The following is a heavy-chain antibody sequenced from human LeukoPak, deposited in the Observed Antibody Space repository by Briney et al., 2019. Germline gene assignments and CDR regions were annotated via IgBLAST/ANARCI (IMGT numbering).Heavy chain of an antibody. J-gene: IGHJ4*02. D-gene: IGHD2-8*01. V-gene: IGHV3-21*01. Sequence: GGSLRLSCAASGFSFSSYSMNWVRQAPGKGLEWVSSISSSSSYIYYADSVKGRFTISRDNAKNSLYLQMNSLRAEDSAVYFFTNDGSAGPYFDYWGQGTLVTVSS. CDR3: TNDGSAGPYFDY. CDR2: ISSSSSYI. CDR1: GFSFSSYS.